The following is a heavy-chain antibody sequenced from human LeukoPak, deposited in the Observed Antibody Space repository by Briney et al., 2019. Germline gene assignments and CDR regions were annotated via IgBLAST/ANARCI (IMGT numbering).Heavy chain of an antibody. CDR2: IYYSGST. V-gene: IGHV4-39*01. J-gene: IGHJ4*02. Sequence: PSETLSLTCTVSGGSISSSSYYWGWIRQPPGTGLEWTGSIYYSGSTYYNPSLKSRVTISVDTSKNQFSLKLSSVTAADTAVYYCALSGYDSDYWGQGTLVTVSS. CDR3: ALSGYDSDY. D-gene: IGHD5-12*01. CDR1: GGSISSSSYY.